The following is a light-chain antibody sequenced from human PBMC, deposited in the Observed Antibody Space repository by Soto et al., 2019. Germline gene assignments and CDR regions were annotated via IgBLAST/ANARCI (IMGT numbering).Light chain of an antibody. J-gene: IGLJ1*01. V-gene: IGLV2-14*01. Sequence: LTQPASVSGSPGQSITISCTGTSSDVGAYNYVSWYQQHPGKAPKLMIYEVNYRPSGVSNRFSGSKSGNTASLTISGLQAEDEADYYCSSYTSRTTLVFGTGTKV. CDR1: SSDVGAYNY. CDR2: EVN. CDR3: SSYTSRTTLV.